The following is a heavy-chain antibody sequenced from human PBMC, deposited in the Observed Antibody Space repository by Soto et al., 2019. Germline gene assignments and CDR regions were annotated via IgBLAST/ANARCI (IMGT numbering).Heavy chain of an antibody. CDR1: GGSFSGYY. Sequence: QVQLQQWGAGLLKPSETLSLTCAVYGGSFSGYYWSWIRQPPGKGLEWIGEINHSGSTNYNPSLKSRVTISVDTSTNQFSLKLSSVTAADTAVYYCARGGYYYGSGNYYGMDVWGQGTTVTVSS. D-gene: IGHD3-10*01. J-gene: IGHJ6*02. CDR2: INHSGST. CDR3: ARGGYYYGSGNYYGMDV. V-gene: IGHV4-34*01.